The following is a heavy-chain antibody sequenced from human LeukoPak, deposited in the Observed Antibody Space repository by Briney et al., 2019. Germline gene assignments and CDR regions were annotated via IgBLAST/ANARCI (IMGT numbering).Heavy chain of an antibody. Sequence: ASVKVSCKASGGTFSSYAISWVRQAPGQGLEWMGGIIPIFGTANYAQKFQGRVTITADESTSTAYMELSSLRSEDTAVYYCASIRRSSGYSFLDYWGQGTLVTVSS. V-gene: IGHV1-69*01. J-gene: IGHJ4*02. D-gene: IGHD3-22*01. CDR1: GGTFSSYA. CDR3: ASIRRSSGYSFLDY. CDR2: IIPIFGTA.